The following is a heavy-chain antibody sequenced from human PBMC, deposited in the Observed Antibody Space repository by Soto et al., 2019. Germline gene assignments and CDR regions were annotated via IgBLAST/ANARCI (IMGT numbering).Heavy chain of an antibody. J-gene: IGHJ4*02. Sequence: GESLKISCAASGFTFDDYAMHWVRQAPGKGLEWVSLISGDGGSTYYADSVKVRFTISRDNSKNSLYLQMNSLRTEATALYYCAKDIAESSFDYWGQGTLVTVSS. D-gene: IGHD3-16*02. V-gene: IGHV3-43*02. CDR1: GFTFDDYA. CDR3: AKDIAESSFDY. CDR2: ISGDGGST.